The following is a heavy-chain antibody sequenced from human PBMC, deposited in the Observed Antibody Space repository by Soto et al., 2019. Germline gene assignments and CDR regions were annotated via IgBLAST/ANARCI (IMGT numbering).Heavy chain of an antibody. CDR2: IYYSGST. V-gene: IGHV4-39*01. CDR1: GGSVSSSSYY. Sequence: SETLSLTCTVSGGSVSSSSYYWGWIRQPPGKGLEWIGSIYYSGSTYYNPSLKSRVTISVDTSKNQFSLKLSSVIAADTAVYYCARLGYGSSSSHFDYWGQGTLVTVS. CDR3: ARLGYGSSSSHFDY. J-gene: IGHJ4*02. D-gene: IGHD2-2*01.